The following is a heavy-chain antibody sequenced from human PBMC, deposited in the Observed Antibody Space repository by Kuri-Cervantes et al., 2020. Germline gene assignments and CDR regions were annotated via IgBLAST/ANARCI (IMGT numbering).Heavy chain of an antibody. CDR1: GYTFTSYG. D-gene: IGHD1-1*01. CDR3: AVVRSTGGTGTGGA. Sequence: ASVKVSCKASGYTFTSYGISWVRQAPGQGLEWMGWISAYNGRTNNAQTLQGRVTMTTDTSTSTTYVELRSMRPDDTAVYYCAVVRSTGGTGTGGAWGQGTLVTVSS. J-gene: IGHJ5*02. CDR2: ISAYNGRT. V-gene: IGHV1-18*01.